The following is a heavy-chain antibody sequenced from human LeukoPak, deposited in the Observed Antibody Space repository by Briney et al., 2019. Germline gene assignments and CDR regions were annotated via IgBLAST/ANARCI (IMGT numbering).Heavy chain of an antibody. CDR2: INHSGST. Sequence: SETLSLTCAVYGGSFSGYYWSWIRQPPGKGLEWIGEINHSGSTNYNPSLKSRVTISVDKSKNQFSLKLSSVTAADTAVYYCARGLPQRRVGSCYDYWGQGTLVTVSS. J-gene: IGHJ4*02. V-gene: IGHV4-34*01. D-gene: IGHD2-15*01. CDR1: GGSFSGYY. CDR3: ARGLPQRRVGSCYDY.